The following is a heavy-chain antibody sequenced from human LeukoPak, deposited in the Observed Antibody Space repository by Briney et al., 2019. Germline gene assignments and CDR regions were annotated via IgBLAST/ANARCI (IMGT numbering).Heavy chain of an antibody. CDR1: GGTFSSYA. Sequence: SVKVSCKASGGTFSSYAISWVRQAPGQGLEWMGWIIPIFGTANYAQKFQGRVKITTDEPTSPAYMELSSLRSEDTAVYYCARAKSEDGYNSDWGQGTLVTVSS. CDR3: ARAKSEDGYNSD. CDR2: IIPIFGTA. D-gene: IGHD5-24*01. J-gene: IGHJ4*02. V-gene: IGHV1-69*05.